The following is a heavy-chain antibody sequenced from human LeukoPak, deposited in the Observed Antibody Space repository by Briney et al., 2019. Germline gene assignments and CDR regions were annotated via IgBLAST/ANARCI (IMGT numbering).Heavy chain of an antibody. Sequence: GGSLRLSCAASGFTFSSYAMSWVRQAPGKGLEWASAISGSGGSTYYADSVKGRFTISRDNSKNTLYLQMNSLRAEDTAVYYCAKVPREGYCSGGSCYVFYFDYWGQGTLVTVSS. D-gene: IGHD2-15*01. J-gene: IGHJ4*02. CDR2: ISGSGGST. CDR1: GFTFSSYA. V-gene: IGHV3-23*01. CDR3: AKVPREGYCSGGSCYVFYFDY.